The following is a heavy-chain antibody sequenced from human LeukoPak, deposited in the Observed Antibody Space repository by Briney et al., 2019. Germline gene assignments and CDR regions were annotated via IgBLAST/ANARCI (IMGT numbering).Heavy chain of an antibody. CDR3: AKGGGYEAQYYYYYLDV. D-gene: IGHD5-12*01. CDR2: ISGSGGST. J-gene: IGHJ6*03. CDR1: GFTFSTSW. Sequence: GGSQRLPCEGSGFTFSTSWMHWVRQAPGKGLEWVSAISGSGGSTYYADSVKGRFTISRDNSKNTLYLQMKSLRAEATAVYYCAKGGGYEAQYYYYYLDVWGKGTTVTISS. V-gene: IGHV3-23*01.